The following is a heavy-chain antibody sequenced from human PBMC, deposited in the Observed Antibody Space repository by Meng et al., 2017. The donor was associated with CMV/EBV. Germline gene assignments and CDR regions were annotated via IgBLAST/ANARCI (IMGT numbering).Heavy chain of an antibody. V-gene: IGHV3-21*01. CDR2: ISSSSTYI. CDR3: ARGGSPNDGSGTYYNYYFDY. CDR1: GFTFSDYS. Sequence: GGSLRLSCAASGFTFSDYSMNWVRQAPGKGLEWVSSISSSSTYIFYADSVKGRFTISRDNAKNSLYLQMNSLRAEDTAVYYCARGGSPNDGSGTYYNYYFDYWGQGTLVTVSS. J-gene: IGHJ4*02. D-gene: IGHD3-10*01.